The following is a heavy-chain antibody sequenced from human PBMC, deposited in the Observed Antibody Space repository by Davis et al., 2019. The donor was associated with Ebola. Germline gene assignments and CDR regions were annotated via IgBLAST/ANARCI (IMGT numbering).Heavy chain of an antibody. V-gene: IGHV1-18*04. Sequence: ASVKVSCKPSGYTFTSYGITWVRQAPGQGLEWLGWISAYNGLTNYAQKLQGRVTMTTDTSTSTAYMELRSLRSDDTAVFLCARASPPEYNVWSRNPHYHYFTMDVWGQGTTVTVSS. CDR1: GYTFTSYG. J-gene: IGHJ6*02. CDR3: ARASPPEYNVWSRNPHYHYFTMDV. D-gene: IGHD2-8*01. CDR2: ISAYNGLT.